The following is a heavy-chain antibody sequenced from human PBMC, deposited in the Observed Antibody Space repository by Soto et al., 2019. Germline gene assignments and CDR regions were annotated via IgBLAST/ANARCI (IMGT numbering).Heavy chain of an antibody. CDR1: GFILSDFA. J-gene: IGHJ5*02. CDR3: AKTGCNGGSCFSWFDP. D-gene: IGHD2-15*01. CDR2: ILKDGKSK. V-gene: IGHV3-30*04. Sequence: QVQLVESGGGVVQPGGSLRLSCAASGFILSDFAMHWVRQAPGRGLEWVAVILKDGKSKYYADSVRGRFTISSDTSKDTIFLQLTSLRLDDSAVYYRAKTGCNGGSCFSWFDPWGQGTPVIVSS.